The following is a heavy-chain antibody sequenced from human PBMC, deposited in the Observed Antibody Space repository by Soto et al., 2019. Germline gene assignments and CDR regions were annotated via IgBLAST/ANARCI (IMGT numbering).Heavy chain of an antibody. V-gene: IGHV3-30*18. Sequence: GGSLRLSCAGSGFTFSSYGIHWVRQAPGKGLEWVALISYDGGNEKYTESVKDRFTISRDDSHNVAYLQMSSLRTEDTAMYYCAKDRYSGTYPADFDYWGQGSLVTVSS. CDR1: GFTFSSYG. CDR3: AKDRYSGTYPADFDY. CDR2: ISYDGGNE. J-gene: IGHJ4*02. D-gene: IGHD1-26*01.